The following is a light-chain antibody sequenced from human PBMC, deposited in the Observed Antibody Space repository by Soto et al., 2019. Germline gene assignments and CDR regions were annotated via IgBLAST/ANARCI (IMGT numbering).Light chain of an antibody. V-gene: IGKV3-15*01. CDR2: DAS. J-gene: IGKJ5*01. CDR1: QSVTSN. CDR3: QHYENWPPMT. Sequence: EIVLTQSPGTLSLSPGERATLSCRASQSVTSNYLAWYQQKPGQAPRLLIYDASTRAPGFPARFSGSGSGTEFTLTISSLQSEDFAVYYCQHYENWPPMTFGQGTRLEIK.